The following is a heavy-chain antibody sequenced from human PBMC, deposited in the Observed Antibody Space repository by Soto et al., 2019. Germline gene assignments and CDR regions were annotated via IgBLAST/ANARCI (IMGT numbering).Heavy chain of an antibody. CDR1: GFTFDDYA. D-gene: IGHD1-1*01. V-gene: IGHV3-9*01. J-gene: IGHJ6*02. CDR3: AKDIYAVQLERLGYYGMDV. Sequence: GGSLRLSCAASGFTFDDYAMHWVRQAPGKGLEWVSGISWNSGSIGYADSAKGRFTISRDNAKNSLYLQMNSLRAEDTALYYCAKDIYAVQLERLGYYGMDVWGQGTTVTVSS. CDR2: ISWNSGSI.